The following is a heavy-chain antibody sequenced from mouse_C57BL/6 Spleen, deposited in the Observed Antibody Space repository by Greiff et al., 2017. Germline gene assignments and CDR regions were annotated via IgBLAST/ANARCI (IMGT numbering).Heavy chain of an antibody. D-gene: IGHD2-5*01. Sequence: EVLLVESGGGLVKPGGSLKLSCAASGFTFSDYGMHWVRQAPEQGLEWVAYISSGSSTIYYADTVKGRFTISRDNATNTLFLQMTSLRSKHTAMYYGANTCYSNTSYAMDYWGQGTSVTVS. CDR3: ANTCYSNTSYAMDY. J-gene: IGHJ4*01. V-gene: IGHV5-17*01. CDR2: ISSGSSTI. CDR1: GFTFSDYG.